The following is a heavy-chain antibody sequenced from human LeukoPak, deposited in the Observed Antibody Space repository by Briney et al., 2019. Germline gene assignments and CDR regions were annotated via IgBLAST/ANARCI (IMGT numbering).Heavy chain of an antibody. Sequence: GGSLRLSCAASGFTFSSYAMHWVRQAPGKGLEWVAVISYDGSNKYYADSVKGRFTISRDNSKNTLYLQMNSLRAGDTAVYYCARPTYYYDSRGAFDIWGQGTMVTVSS. CDR3: ARPTYYYDSRGAFDI. D-gene: IGHD3-22*01. CDR1: GFTFSSYA. J-gene: IGHJ3*02. V-gene: IGHV3-30-3*01. CDR2: ISYDGSNK.